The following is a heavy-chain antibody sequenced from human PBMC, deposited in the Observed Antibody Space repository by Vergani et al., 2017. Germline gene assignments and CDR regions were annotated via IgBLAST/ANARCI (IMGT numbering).Heavy chain of an antibody. CDR2: INPNSGGT. D-gene: IGHD3-3*01. CDR1: GYTFTGYY. CDR3: AGGVTIFPYYYYYYMDV. J-gene: IGHJ6*03. Sequence: QMQLVQSGAEVKKPGASVKVSCKASGYTFTGYYMHWVRQAPGQGLEWMGWINPNSGGTNYAQKFQGWVTMTRDTSISTAYMELSRLRSDDTAVYYCAGGVTIFPYYYYYYMDVWGKGTTVTVSS. V-gene: IGHV1-2*04.